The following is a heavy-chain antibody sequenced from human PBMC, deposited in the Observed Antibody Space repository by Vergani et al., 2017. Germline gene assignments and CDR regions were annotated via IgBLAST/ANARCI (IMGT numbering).Heavy chain of an antibody. CDR3: AKVMYSSDWYNLDY. D-gene: IGHD6-19*01. Sequence: EVQLVQSGAEVKKPRASLILSSNPSRSTFTCYWLLWVRQMPGNALVSMGSIFPGDSDTRYSPSFQGQVTISADKSISTAYLQWCSLKASDTSMYYCAKVMYSSDWYNLDYWGQGTLVTVSS. J-gene: IGHJ4*02. CDR1: RSTFTCYW. V-gene: IGHV5-51*01. CDR2: IFPGDSDT.